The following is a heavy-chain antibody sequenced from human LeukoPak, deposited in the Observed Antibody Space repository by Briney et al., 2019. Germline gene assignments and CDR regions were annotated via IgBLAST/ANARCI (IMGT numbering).Heavy chain of an antibody. J-gene: IGHJ4*02. CDR2: LSYDGTNE. V-gene: IGHV3-30*18. Sequence: GGSLRLSCAASGFTFSSYAMHWVRQAPGKGLEWVIVLSYDGTNEYSADSVKGRFTISRDNAKNSLYLQMNSLRVEDTAFYYRAKDNRRHYTSGPNPDSLHWGQGALVTVSS. CDR1: GFTFSSYA. D-gene: IGHD6-19*01. CDR3: AKDNRRHYTSGPNPDSLH.